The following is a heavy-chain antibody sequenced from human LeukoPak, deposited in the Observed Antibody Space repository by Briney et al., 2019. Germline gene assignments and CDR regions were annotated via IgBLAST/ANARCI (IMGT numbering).Heavy chain of an antibody. CDR1: GYTFTVYY. J-gene: IGHJ4*02. Sequence: ASVKVSCKASGYTFTVYYMHWVRQAPGQGLEWMGWINPNSGGTNYAQKFQGRVTMTRDTSISTAYMELSRLRSDDTAVYYCARGYCSGGSCYGLIDYWGQGTLVTVSS. CDR3: ARGYCSGGSCYGLIDY. V-gene: IGHV1-2*02. D-gene: IGHD2-15*01. CDR2: INPNSGGT.